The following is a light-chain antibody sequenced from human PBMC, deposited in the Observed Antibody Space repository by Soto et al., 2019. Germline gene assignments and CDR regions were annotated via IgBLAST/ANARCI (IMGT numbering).Light chain of an antibody. CDR3: QQYNNWPRT. J-gene: IGKJ1*01. Sequence: EIVMTQSPATLSVFPGERATLSCTASQSLTTNLAWYQQKPGQAPRLLIYGSSPRATGIPARFSGSGSGTEFTLTTPSRQFEDFAVYHCQQYNNWPRTFGQGTKVEIK. CDR1: QSLTTN. CDR2: GSS. V-gene: IGKV3-15*01.